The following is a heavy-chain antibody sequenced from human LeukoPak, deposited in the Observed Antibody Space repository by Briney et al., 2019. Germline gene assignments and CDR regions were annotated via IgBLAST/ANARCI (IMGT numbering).Heavy chain of an antibody. D-gene: IGHD6-13*01. V-gene: IGHV3-7*03. CDR2: IKQDGSEK. Sequence: PGGSLRLSCAASGFTFSSYWMSWVRQAPGKGLEWVANIKQDGSEKHYVDSVKGRFTISRDNAKNSLYLQMDSLRAEDTAVYYCAKDIVAAGLFFDYWGQGTLVTVSS. CDR1: GFTFSSYW. CDR3: AKDIVAAGLFFDY. J-gene: IGHJ4*02.